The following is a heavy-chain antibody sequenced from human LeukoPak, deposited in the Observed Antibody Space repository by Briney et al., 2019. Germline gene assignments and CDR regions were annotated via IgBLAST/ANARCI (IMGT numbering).Heavy chain of an antibody. CDR1: GYTLTELS. D-gene: IGHD1-26*01. CDR2: ISYDGSNK. V-gene: IGHV3-30*18. CDR3: AKDRKKWELLDYFDY. J-gene: IGHJ4*02. Sequence: SCKVSGYTLTELSMHWVRQAPGKGLEWVAVISYDGSNKYYADSVKGRFTISRDNSKNTLYLQMNSLRAEDTAVYYCAKDRKKWELLDYFDYWGQGTLVTVSS.